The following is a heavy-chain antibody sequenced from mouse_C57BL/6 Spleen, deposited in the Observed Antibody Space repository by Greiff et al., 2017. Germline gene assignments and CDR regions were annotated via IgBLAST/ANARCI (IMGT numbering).Heavy chain of an antibody. D-gene: IGHD2-1*01. CDR1: GYTFTSYG. V-gene: IGHV1-81*01. CDR3: ARGDYGNYENFDY. Sequence: QVQLKESGAELARPGASVKLSCKASGYTFTSYGISWVKQRTGQGLEWIGEIYPRSGNTYYNEKFKGKATLTADKSSSTAYMELRSLTSEDSAVYFCARGDYGNYENFDYWGQGTTLTVSS. J-gene: IGHJ2*01. CDR2: IYPRSGNT.